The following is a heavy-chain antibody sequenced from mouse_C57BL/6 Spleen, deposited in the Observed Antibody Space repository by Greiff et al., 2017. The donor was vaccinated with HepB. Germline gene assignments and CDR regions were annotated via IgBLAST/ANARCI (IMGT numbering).Heavy chain of an antibody. V-gene: IGHV1-18*01. D-gene: IGHD1-1*01. CDR1: GYTFTDYN. Sequence: VHVKQSGPELVKPGASVKIPCKASGYTFTDYNMDWVKQSHGKSLEWIGDINPNNGGTIYNQKFKGKATLTVDKSSSTAYMELRSLTSEDTAVYYCARRDYYGSRGYFDYWGQGTTLTVSS. CDR3: ARRDYYGSRGYFDY. CDR2: INPNNGGT. J-gene: IGHJ2*01.